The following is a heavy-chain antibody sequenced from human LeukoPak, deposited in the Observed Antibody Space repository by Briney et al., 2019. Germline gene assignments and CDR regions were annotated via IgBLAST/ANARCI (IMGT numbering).Heavy chain of an antibody. Sequence: SETLSLTCSVSGGSSSRDYWSWIRQSPGKGLEWVGYIDYGGTTNYNPSLKSRVTISVDMSKTQLSLKLSSATAADTAVYYCAKGSTVIRYYYYYYMDVWGKGTTVTVSS. V-gene: IGHV4-59*01. CDR1: GGSSSRDY. CDR2: IDYGGTT. CDR3: AKGSTVIRYYYYYYMDV. J-gene: IGHJ6*03. D-gene: IGHD4-17*01.